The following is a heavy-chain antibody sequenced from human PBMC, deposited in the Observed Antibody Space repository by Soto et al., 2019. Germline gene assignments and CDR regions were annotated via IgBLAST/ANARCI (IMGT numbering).Heavy chain of an antibody. Sequence: QVQLLQSGAEVKKPGASVKISCKASGDTFTSYYMHWVRQAPGQGLEWMGIINPSGDTSYAQKFQGRVTMTRDTSTSTVYMELSSLRSEDTAVYYCARVYCSGGGCYGIDYWGQGTLVTVSS. CDR3: ARVYCSGGGCYGIDY. D-gene: IGHD2-15*01. CDR1: GDTFTSYY. CDR2: INPSGDT. J-gene: IGHJ4*02. V-gene: IGHV1-46*01.